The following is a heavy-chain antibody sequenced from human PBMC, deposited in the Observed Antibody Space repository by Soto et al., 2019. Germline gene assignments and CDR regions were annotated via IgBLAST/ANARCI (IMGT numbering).Heavy chain of an antibody. Sequence: QVQLEESGGGVVQPGRSLRLSCAASGFTFSSYGMHWVRQAPGKGLEWVAVIWYDGSNKYYADSVKGRFTISRDNSKNTLYPQMNSVGAEDTAVYYCARIPQIAVAGTRLGYFDLWGRGTLVTVSS. D-gene: IGHD6-19*01. J-gene: IGHJ2*01. CDR3: ARIPQIAVAGTRLGYFDL. CDR1: GFTFSSYG. CDR2: IWYDGSNK. V-gene: IGHV3-33*01.